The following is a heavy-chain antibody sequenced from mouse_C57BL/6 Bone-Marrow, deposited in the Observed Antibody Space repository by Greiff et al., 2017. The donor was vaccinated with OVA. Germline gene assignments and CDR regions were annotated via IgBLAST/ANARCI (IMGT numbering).Heavy chain of an antibody. D-gene: IGHD3-2*02. CDR1: GYTFTDYE. J-gene: IGHJ2*01. CDR2: IDPETGGT. V-gene: IGHV1-15*01. Sequence: VQLVESGAELVRPGASVTLSCKASGYTFTDYEMHWVKQTPVHGLEWIGAIDPETGGTAYNQKFKGKAILTADKSSSTAYMELRSLTSEDSAVYYCTRSSGYGYWGQGTTLTVSS. CDR3: TRSSGYGY.